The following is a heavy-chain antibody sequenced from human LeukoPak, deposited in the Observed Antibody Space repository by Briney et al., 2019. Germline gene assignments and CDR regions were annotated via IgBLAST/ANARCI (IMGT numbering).Heavy chain of an antibody. Sequence: PGGSLRLSRAASGFTFDDYGMSWVRQAPGKGLEWASGINWNGGSTGYADSVKGRFTISRDNAKNSLYLQMNSLRAEDTALYYCARAFSSGWYYFDYWGQGTLVTVSS. CDR1: GFTFDDYG. J-gene: IGHJ4*02. V-gene: IGHV3-20*04. CDR2: INWNGGST. CDR3: ARAFSSGWYYFDY. D-gene: IGHD6-19*01.